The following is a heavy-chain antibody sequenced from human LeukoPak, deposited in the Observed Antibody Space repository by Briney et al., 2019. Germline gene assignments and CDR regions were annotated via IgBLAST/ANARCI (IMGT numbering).Heavy chain of an antibody. CDR2: IHYSGST. CDR3: ARNYCTGGSCYVNDY. Sequence: PSETLSLTCTVSGGSISSSAYHWGWIRQPPGTGLEWIGSIHYSGSTYYNPSLKSRVTMSIDTSKNQFSLKLTSVTAADTAVYYCARNYCTGGSCYVNDYWGQGTLVTVSS. V-gene: IGHV4-39*07. D-gene: IGHD2-15*01. CDR1: GGSISSSAYH. J-gene: IGHJ4*02.